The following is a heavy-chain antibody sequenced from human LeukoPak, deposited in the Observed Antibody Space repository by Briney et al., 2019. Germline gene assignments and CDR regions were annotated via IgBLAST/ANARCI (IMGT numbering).Heavy chain of an antibody. CDR3: ARCGNQVVVVAATPLGAFDI. CDR1: GGSFSGYY. J-gene: IGHJ3*02. D-gene: IGHD2-15*01. CDR2: INHSGST. Sequence: PSETPSLTCAVYGGSFSGYYWSWIRQPPGKGLEWIGEINHSGSTNYNPSLKSRVTISVDTSKNQFSLKLSSVTAADTAVYYCARCGNQVVVVAATPLGAFDIWGQGTMVTVSS. V-gene: IGHV4-34*01.